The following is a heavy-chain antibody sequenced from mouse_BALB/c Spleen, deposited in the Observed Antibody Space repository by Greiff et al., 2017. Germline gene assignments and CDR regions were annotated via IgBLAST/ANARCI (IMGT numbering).Heavy chain of an antibody. D-gene: IGHD4-1*01. Sequence: VQLKESGGGLVKPGGSLKLSCAASGFTFSSYTMSWVRQTPEKRLEWVATISSGGSYTYYPDSVKGRFTISRDNAKNTLYLQMSSLKSEDTAMYYCTRLGSPGYWGQGTTLTVSS. J-gene: IGHJ2*01. CDR1: GFTFSSYT. V-gene: IGHV5-6-4*01. CDR3: TRLGSPGY. CDR2: ISSGGSYT.